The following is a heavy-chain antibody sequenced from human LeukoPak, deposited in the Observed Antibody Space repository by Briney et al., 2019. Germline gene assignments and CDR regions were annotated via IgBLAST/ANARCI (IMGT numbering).Heavy chain of an antibody. J-gene: IGHJ6*03. CDR1: GYTFTSYD. CDR2: MNPNSGNT. D-gene: IGHD3-9*01. CDR3: ARGRYYDILTGYYVWYMDV. Sequence: GASVKASCKASGYTFTSYDINWVRQATGQGLEWMGWMNPNSGNTGYAQKFQGRVTMTRNTSISTAYMELSSLRSEDTAVYYCARGRYYDILTGYYVWYMDVWGKGTTVTISS. V-gene: IGHV1-8*01.